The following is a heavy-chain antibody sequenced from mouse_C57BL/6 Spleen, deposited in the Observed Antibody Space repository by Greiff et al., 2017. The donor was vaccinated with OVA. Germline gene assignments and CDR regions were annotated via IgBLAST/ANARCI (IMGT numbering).Heavy chain of an antibody. D-gene: IGHD2-4*01. V-gene: IGHV1-81*01. CDR1: GYTFTSYG. J-gene: IGHJ2*01. CDR2: IYPRSGNT. CDR3: AREGYDYDSFFDY. Sequence: QVQLQQSGAELARPGASVKLSCKASGYTFTSYGISWVKQRTGQGLEWIGEIYPRSGNTYYNEKFKGKATLTADKSSSTAYMELRSLTSEDSAVYFCAREGYDYDSFFDYWGKGTTLTVSS.